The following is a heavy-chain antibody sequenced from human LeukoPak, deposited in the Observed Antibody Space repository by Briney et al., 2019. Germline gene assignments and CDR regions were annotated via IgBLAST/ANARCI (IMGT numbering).Heavy chain of an antibody. CDR3: ARVSGSCIDY. J-gene: IGHJ4*02. CDR2: IYYSGST. V-gene: IGHV4-59*01. CDR1: GGSISSYC. D-gene: IGHD6-13*01. Sequence: PSETLSLTCTVSGGSISSYCWSWIRQPPGKGLEWIGYIYYSGSTNYNPSLKSRVTISVDTSKNQFSLKLSSVTAADTAVYYCARVSGSCIDYWGQGTLVTVSS.